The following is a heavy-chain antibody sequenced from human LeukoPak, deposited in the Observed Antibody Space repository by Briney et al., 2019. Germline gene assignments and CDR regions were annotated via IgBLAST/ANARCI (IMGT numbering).Heavy chain of an antibody. CDR3: ARAYDNSGYYYYYYFDY. CDR1: GGSISSYY. D-gene: IGHD3-22*01. CDR2: IYYSGST. Sequence: SETLSLTCTVSGGSISSYYWSWIRQPPGKGLEWIGYIYYSGSTYYNPSLKSRVTISVDTSKNQFSLKLSSVTAADTAVYYCARAYDNSGYYYYYYFDYWGQGTLVTVSS. V-gene: IGHV4-59*12. J-gene: IGHJ4*02.